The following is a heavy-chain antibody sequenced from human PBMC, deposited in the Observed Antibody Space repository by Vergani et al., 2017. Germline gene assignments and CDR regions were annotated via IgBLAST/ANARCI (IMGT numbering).Heavy chain of an antibody. CDR3: ARITYDILTGYYRDAFDI. Sequence: QVTLRESGPALVKPTQTLTLTCTFSGFSLSTSGMCVSWIRQPPGKALEWLALIDWEDDKYYSTSLKTRLTISKDTSKNQVVLTMTNMDPVDTATYYCARITYDILTGYYRDAFDIWGQGTMVTVSS. CDR1: GFSLSTSGMC. CDR2: IDWEDDK. V-gene: IGHV2-70*01. J-gene: IGHJ3*02. D-gene: IGHD3-9*01.